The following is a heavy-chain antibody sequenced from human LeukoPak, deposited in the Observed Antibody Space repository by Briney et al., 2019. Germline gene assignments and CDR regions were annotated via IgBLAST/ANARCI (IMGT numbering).Heavy chain of an antibody. V-gene: IGHV4-4*02. CDR3: ARVRDGSRFDY. J-gene: IGHJ4*02. CDR2: IFHAGNI. D-gene: IGHD1-26*01. Sequence: SGTLSLTGAVSGGSIYSTNWWSWVRQPPGKGLEWIAEIFHAGNINYNPSLKSRVTISIDKSKSQFSLRLSSMTAADTAVYYCARVRDGSRFDYWGQGTLVTVSS. CDR1: GGSIYSTNW.